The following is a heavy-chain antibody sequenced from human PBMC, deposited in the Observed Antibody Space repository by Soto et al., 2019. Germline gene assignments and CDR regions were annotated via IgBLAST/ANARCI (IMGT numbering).Heavy chain of an antibody. CDR3: AHSGPCSGGSCYSRYFDY. CDR1: GFSLSTRGVG. J-gene: IGHJ4*02. CDR2: IYWDDDK. Sequence: SGHTLVNPTQNLTLTCTFSGFSLSTRGVGVGWIRQPPGKALEWLALIYWDDDKRYSPSLKSRLTITKDTSKNQVVLTMTNMEPVDTATYYCAHSGPCSGGSCYSRYFDYWGQGTLVTVSS. D-gene: IGHD2-15*01. V-gene: IGHV2-5*02.